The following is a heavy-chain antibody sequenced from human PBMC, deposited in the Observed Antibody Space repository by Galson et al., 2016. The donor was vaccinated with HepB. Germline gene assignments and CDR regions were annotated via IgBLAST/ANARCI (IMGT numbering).Heavy chain of an antibody. J-gene: IGHJ6*02. CDR3: ARDRSTMVRGVIHHYGMDV. D-gene: IGHD3-10*01. CDR2: INHSGSA. CDR1: GGSFSAYY. Sequence: SETLSLTCAVYGGSFSAYYWSWIRQPPGKGLEWIGDINHSGSANFNPTLKSRLTISVDTSENQFSLKLSSVTAADTAVYYCARDRSTMVRGVIHHYGMDVWGQGTTVTVSS. V-gene: IGHV4-34*01.